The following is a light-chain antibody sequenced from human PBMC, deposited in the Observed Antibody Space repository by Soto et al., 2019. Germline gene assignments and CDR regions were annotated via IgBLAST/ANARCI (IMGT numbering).Light chain of an antibody. CDR1: QTIGSW. CDR2: DAS. V-gene: IGKV1-5*01. Sequence: DIQMTEYPSTLSASVLDRVTVTSRASQTIGSWLAWYQQEPGRAPKLLIFDASSLESGVPSRFSGNGSGTEFTLTISGLQPDDFASYYCQQYNSYSGMFGQGTKVDI. J-gene: IGKJ1*01. CDR3: QQYNSYSGM.